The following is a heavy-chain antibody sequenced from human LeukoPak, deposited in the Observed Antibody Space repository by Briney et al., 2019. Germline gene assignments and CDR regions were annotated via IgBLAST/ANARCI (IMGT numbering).Heavy chain of an antibody. V-gene: IGHV1-46*01. CDR2: INTSGGSI. CDR3: AISYGSGSYNGQVDY. Sequence: GASVKVSCKASGYTFTSYYMHWVRQAPRQGLEWMGIINTSGGSITYAQKFQGRVTMTRDTSTSTVYMELSSLRSEDTAVYYCAISYGSGSYNGQVDYWGQGTLVTVSS. D-gene: IGHD3-10*01. CDR1: GYTFTSYY. J-gene: IGHJ4*02.